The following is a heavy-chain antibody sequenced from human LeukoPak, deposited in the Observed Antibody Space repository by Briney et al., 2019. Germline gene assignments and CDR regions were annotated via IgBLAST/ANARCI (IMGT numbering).Heavy chain of an antibody. CDR1: GFTFSSYG. CDR3: ARDRTEYDFWSGYYNGPFAY. CDR2: IWYDGSNK. V-gene: IGHV3-33*08. D-gene: IGHD3-3*01. Sequence: GGSLRLSCAASGFTFSSYGMHWVRQAPGKGLEWVAVIWYDGSNKYYADSVKGRFTISRDNSKDTLYLQMNSLRAEDTAVYYCARDRTEYDFWSGYYNGPFAYWGQGTLVTVSS. J-gene: IGHJ4*02.